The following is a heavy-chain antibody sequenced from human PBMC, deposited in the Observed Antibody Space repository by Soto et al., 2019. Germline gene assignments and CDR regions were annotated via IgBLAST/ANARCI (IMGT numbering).Heavy chain of an antibody. Sequence: EVQLLESGGGLVQPGGSLRLSCAASGFTFSNYAMSWVRQAPGKGLEWVSGLRDGGGSTFYADSVKGRFTISRDNAKNTLYLPMSSLRAEDTAVYYRAKEGTTSPYNWFDPWREGPLVTVAS. CDR3: AKEGTTSPYNWFDP. CDR2: LRDGGGST. D-gene: IGHD2-2*01. J-gene: IGHJ5*02. V-gene: IGHV3-23*01. CDR1: GFTFSNYA.